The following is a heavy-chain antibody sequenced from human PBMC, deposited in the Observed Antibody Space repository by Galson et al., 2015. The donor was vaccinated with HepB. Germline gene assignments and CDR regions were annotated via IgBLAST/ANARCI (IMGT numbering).Heavy chain of an antibody. Sequence: SLRLSCAASGFTFSSYAMSWVRQAPGKGLQWVSAISSSGGNTYYANSVKGRFTISRDNSKNTLYVQMNSLRADDTAVYYCAKRDTSGYYYFDYWGQGTLVTVSS. CDR1: GFTFSSYA. V-gene: IGHV3-23*01. J-gene: IGHJ4*02. CDR3: AKRDTSGYYYFDY. D-gene: IGHD3-22*01. CDR2: ISSSGGNT.